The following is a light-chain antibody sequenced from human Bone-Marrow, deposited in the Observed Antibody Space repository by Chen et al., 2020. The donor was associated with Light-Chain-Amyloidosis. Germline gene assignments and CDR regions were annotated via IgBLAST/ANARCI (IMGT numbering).Light chain of an antibody. Sequence: SYELTQPPSVSVPPGQTVRITCSGDDLPTKYAYWYQQKPGQAPVLVINRDTERPSGSSERCSGSSSGTTAALTISGVQAEDEADYHCQSADSSGTYEVIFGGGTKLTVL. V-gene: IGLV3-25*03. CDR1: DLPTKY. J-gene: IGLJ2*01. CDR3: QSADSSGTYEVI. CDR2: RDT.